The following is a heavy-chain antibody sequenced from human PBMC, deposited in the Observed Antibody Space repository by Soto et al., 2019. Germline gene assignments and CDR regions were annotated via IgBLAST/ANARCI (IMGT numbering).Heavy chain of an antibody. CDR2: ISGSGGST. CDR1: GFTFSSYA. J-gene: IGHJ5*02. Sequence: EVQLLESGGGLVQPGGSLRLSCAASGFTFSSYAMSWVRQAPGKGLEWVSVISGSGGSTYNADSVKGRFTISRDNDKNTLYLQMNSLRAEDTAVYYCAKGQGELLAERAWFDPWGQGTLVTVSS. D-gene: IGHD1-26*01. V-gene: IGHV3-23*01. CDR3: AKGQGELLAERAWFDP.